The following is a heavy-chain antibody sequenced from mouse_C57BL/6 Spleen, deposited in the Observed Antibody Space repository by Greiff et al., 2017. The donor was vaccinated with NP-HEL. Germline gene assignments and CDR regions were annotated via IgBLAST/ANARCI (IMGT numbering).Heavy chain of an antibody. CDR1: GYTFTSYW. CDR2: IHPNSGST. D-gene: IGHD2-4*01. CDR3: ARSVPDYDAFDY. V-gene: IGHV1-64*01. Sequence: QVQLQQPGAELVKPGASVKLSCKASGYTFTSYWMHWVKQRPGQGLEWIGMIHPNSGSTNYNEKFKSKATLTVDKSSSTAYMQLSSLTSEDSAVYYCARSVPDYDAFDYWGQGTTLTVSS. J-gene: IGHJ2*01.